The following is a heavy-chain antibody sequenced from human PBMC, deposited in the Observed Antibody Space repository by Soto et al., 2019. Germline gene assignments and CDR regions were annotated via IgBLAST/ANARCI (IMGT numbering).Heavy chain of an antibody. CDR1: GFTFSSYA. CDR2: ISGSGGST. CDR3: ARDTYSAFSNGHFSYYYGMDV. D-gene: IGHD3-3*01. V-gene: IGHV3-23*01. J-gene: IGHJ6*02. Sequence: EVQLLESGGGLVQPGGSLRLSCAASGFTFSSYAMSWVRQAPGKGLEWVSAISGSGGSTYYADSVKGRFTISRDNSKNTLYLQMNSLRAEDTAVYYCARDTYSAFSNGHFSYYYGMDVWGQGTTVTVSS.